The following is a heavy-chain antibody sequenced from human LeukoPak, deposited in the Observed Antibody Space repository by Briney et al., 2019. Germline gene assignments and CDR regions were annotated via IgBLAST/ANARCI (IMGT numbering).Heavy chain of an antibody. J-gene: IGHJ4*02. CDR2: IYSGGST. V-gene: IGHV3-66*01. CDR3: ARDLLWNSSGWYNLGY. D-gene: IGHD6-19*01. Sequence: PGGSLRLSCAASGFTVSSNYMSWVRQAPGKGLEWVSVIYSGGSTYYADSVKGRFTISRDNSKNTLYLQMNSLRAEDTAVYYCARDLLWNSSGWYNLGYWGQGTLVTVSS. CDR1: GFTVSSNY.